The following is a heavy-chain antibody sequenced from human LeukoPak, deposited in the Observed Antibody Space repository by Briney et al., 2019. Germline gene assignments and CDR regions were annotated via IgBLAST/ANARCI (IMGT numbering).Heavy chain of an antibody. D-gene: IGHD3-9*01. CDR3: AKDLEHYDMLWRSPHFDY. CDR1: GFTFSSYC. CDR2: ISCDRSYK. J-gene: IGHJ4*02. Sequence: GGSLRLSCAASGFTFSSYCMNWIRQAPGKGLEWVAVISCDRSYKNYADSVKGRFTISRDNAKNSLYLQMNSLRAEDTAVYYCAKDLEHYDMLWRSPHFDYCGQGSLVTVSA. V-gene: IGHV3-21*04.